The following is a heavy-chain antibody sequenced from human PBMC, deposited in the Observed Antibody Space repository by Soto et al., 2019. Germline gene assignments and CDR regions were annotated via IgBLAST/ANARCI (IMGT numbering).Heavy chain of an antibody. CDR2: IYHSGST. CDR3: ARRKSGYYYYGMDV. J-gene: IGHJ6*02. CDR1: GGSISSSNR. Sequence: PSETLSLTCALSGGSISSSNRWSWVRQPPGKGLEWIGEIYHSGSTNYNPSPKRRVTISVDKSKNQFSLKLSSVTAADTAVYYCARRKSGYYYYGMDVWGQGTTVTVSS. V-gene: IGHV4-4*02.